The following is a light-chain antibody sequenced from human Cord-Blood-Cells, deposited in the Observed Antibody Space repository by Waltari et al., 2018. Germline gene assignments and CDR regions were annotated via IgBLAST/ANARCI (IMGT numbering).Light chain of an antibody. Sequence: EIQMTQSPSSLSASVGDRVTITCRASQSISTYLNWYQQKPGKAPKLLIYAASSLQSGVPSRFSGSGSGTDFTLTISSLQPEDFATYYCQQSYSTPPGTFCQGTKVEIK. CDR3: QQSYSTPPGT. CDR1: QSISTY. V-gene: IGKV1-39*01. J-gene: IGKJ1*01. CDR2: AAS.